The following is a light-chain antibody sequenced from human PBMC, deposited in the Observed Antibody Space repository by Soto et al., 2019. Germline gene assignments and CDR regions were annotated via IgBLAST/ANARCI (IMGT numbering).Light chain of an antibody. CDR1: HSVSSS. CDR3: QHYNTWPWT. Sequence: EVVMTQPPATLSVSPGQRVTLSCRASHSVSSSLAWYQQKPGQAPRLLISGASTRAAGVPARFSGSGSGTDFTLTISSLQSEDFAVYYCQHYNTWPWTFGQGTKVEIK. V-gene: IGKV3-15*01. J-gene: IGKJ1*01. CDR2: GAS.